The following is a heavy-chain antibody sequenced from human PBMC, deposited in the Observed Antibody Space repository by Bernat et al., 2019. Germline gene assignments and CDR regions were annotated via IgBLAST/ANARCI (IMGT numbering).Heavy chain of an antibody. Sequence: DVRLLESGGGLVQPGQSLRLSCAASGFMFSSYVMSWVRQAPGEGLEWVSSISGNSGSTFYADSVKGRFTISRDNSNNTLYLQMDNLRADDTAVCCCARRRQGIGSWGQGAPVAVSA. V-gene: IGHV3-23*01. CDR2: ISGNSGST. CDR1: GFMFSSYV. CDR3: ARRRQGIGS. D-gene: IGHD1-1*01. J-gene: IGHJ5*02.